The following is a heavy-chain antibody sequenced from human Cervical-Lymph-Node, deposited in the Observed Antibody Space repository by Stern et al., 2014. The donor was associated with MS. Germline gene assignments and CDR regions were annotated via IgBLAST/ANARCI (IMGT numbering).Heavy chain of an antibody. J-gene: IGHJ2*01. D-gene: IGHD3-16*01. CDR2: SSKGGTTL. CDR1: GFTYTTYS. CDR3: ARDGLRGLGSFDL. V-gene: IGHV3-48*02. Sequence: EVQLVESGGGLVQPGGSLRLSCVVSGFTYTTYSMNWVRQAPGKGLEWISYSSKGGTTLFYADSVKGRFTISRDNARNSLYLQMNSLRDEDTAIYYCARDGLRGLGSFDLLGRGTLVTVSS.